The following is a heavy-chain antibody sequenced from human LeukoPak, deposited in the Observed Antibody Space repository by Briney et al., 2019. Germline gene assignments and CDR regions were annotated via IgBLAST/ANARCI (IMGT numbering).Heavy chain of an antibody. V-gene: IGHV4-31*03. CDR3: ARGFGGRLQFDY. Sequence: SETLSLTCTVSGGSISSGGYYWSWIRQHPGKGLEWIGYISYSGSTYYNPSLKSRVNISVDTSKNQFSLKLGSVTAADTAVYYCARGFGGRLQFDYWGQGTLVTVYS. CDR2: ISYSGST. J-gene: IGHJ4*02. CDR1: GGSISSGGYY. D-gene: IGHD2-15*01.